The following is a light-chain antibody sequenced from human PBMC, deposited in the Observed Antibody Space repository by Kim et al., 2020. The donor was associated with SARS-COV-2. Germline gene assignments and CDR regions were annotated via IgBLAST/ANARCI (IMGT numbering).Light chain of an antibody. J-gene: IGKJ4*01. CDR3: MQGPHWPPSFT. CDR1: QSLVHSDGNTY. CDR2: KVS. V-gene: IGKV2-30*02. Sequence: DVVMTQSPLSLPVILGQPASISCRSSQSLVHSDGNTYLNWFHQRPGQSPRRLIYKVSNRDSVVPDRFSGSGSGTDFTLKISRVEAEDLGVYYCMQGPHWPPSFTFGGGTKVDIK.